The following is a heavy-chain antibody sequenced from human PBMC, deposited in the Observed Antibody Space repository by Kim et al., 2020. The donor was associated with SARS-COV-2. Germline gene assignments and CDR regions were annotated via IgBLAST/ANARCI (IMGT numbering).Heavy chain of an antibody. CDR3: ARGGYYGDYPRWFDP. D-gene: IGHD4-17*01. J-gene: IGHJ5*02. CDR1: GGSFSGYY. V-gene: IGHV4-34*01. Sequence: SETLSLTCVVSGGSFSGYYWSWIRQPPGKGLEWIGEIIHSGSTNYNPSLKSRVTISVETSKNQFSLHLNSVTAADTAVYYCARGGYYGDYPRWFDPWGEGTLVTVST. CDR2: IIHSGST.